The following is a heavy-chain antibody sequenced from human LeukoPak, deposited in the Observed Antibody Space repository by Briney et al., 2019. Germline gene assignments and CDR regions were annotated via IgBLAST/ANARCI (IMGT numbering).Heavy chain of an antibody. V-gene: IGHV1-69*01. CDR1: GGISSSYA. Sequence: SVKVSCEASGGISSSYAISWVRQAPGEGLGWMGGIIPIFGTANYAQKFQGRVTITADESTSTAYMELSSLRSEDTAVYYCARGVTRGYSPSLYWGQGTLVTVSS. D-gene: IGHD5-18*01. J-gene: IGHJ4*02. CDR2: IIPIFGTA. CDR3: ARGVTRGYSPSLY.